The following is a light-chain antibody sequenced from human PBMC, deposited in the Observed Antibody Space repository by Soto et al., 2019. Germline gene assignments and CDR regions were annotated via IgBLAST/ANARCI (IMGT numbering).Light chain of an antibody. V-gene: IGLV2-14*01. Sequence: QSALTQPASVSGSPGQSITISCTGTSSDVGGYNYVSWYQQHPRKAPQLMIYDVSNRPSGVSNRFSGSKSGNTASLTISGLQAEDEADYYCSSYTSSSSSVSGGGTKLTVL. CDR1: SSDVGGYNY. CDR2: DVS. CDR3: SSYTSSSSSV. J-gene: IGLJ2*01.